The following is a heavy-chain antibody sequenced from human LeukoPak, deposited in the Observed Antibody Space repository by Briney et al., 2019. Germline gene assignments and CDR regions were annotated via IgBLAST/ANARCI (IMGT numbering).Heavy chain of an antibody. CDR3: ARGGVRRITAFDY. CDR1: GFTFSSYW. V-gene: IGHV3-74*01. Sequence: PGGSLRLSCAASGFTFSSYWMHWVRQAPGKGLVWVSRINSDGSSTSYADSVKGRFTISRDNAKNSLYLQMNSLRAEDTAVYYCARGGVRRITAFDYWGQGTLVTVSS. D-gene: IGHD3-10*01. CDR2: INSDGSST. J-gene: IGHJ4*02.